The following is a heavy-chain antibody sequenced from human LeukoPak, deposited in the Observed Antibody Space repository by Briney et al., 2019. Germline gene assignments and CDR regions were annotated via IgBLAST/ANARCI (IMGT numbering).Heavy chain of an antibody. J-gene: IGHJ4*02. CDR3: TRNSGSNDY. V-gene: IGHV3-48*02. D-gene: IGHD1-26*01. CDR2: ITMNSVR. CDR1: GFSLSDYG. Sequence: GGSLRLACSASGFSLSDYGMSWVRQAPGKGLEWVPYITMNSVRFYADSVKGRFTISRDNDKNSVYLQMNSLRDEDTAVYYCTRNSGSNDYWGQGTLVTVSS.